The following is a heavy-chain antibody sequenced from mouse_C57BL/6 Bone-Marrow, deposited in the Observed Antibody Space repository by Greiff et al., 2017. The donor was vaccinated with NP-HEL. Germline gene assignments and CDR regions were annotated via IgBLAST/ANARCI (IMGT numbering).Heavy chain of an antibody. CDR2: IRNKANGYTT. CDR3: ARFPSGYFDV. Sequence: DVKLVESGGGLVQPGGSLSLSCAASGFTFTDYYMSWVRQPPGKALEWLGFIRNKANGYTTEYSASVKGRFTISRDNSQSILYLQMNALRAEDSATYYCARFPSGYFDVWGTGTTVTVSS. CDR1: GFTFTDYY. J-gene: IGHJ1*03. V-gene: IGHV7-3*01.